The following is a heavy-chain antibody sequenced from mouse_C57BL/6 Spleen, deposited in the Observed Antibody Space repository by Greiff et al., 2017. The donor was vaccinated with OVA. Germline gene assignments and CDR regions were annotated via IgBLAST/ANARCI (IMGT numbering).Heavy chain of an antibody. D-gene: IGHD1-1*02. J-gene: IGHJ2*01. V-gene: IGHV10-1*01. CDR1: GFSFNTYA. CDR3: VRRGCGNYFDY. CDR2: IRSKSNNYAT. Sequence: VQLKESGGGLVQPKGSLKLSCAASGFSFNTYAMNWVRQAPGKGLEWVARIRSKSNNYATYYADSVKDRFTISRDDSESMLYLQMNNLKTEDTAMYYCVRRGCGNYFDYWGQGTTLTVSS.